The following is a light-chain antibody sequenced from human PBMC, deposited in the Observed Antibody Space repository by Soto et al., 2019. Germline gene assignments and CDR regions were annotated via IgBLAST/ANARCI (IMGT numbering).Light chain of an antibody. V-gene: IGKV3-15*01. CDR3: QQYNNWPPIT. CDR2: GAS. CDR1: QNVSSN. J-gene: IGKJ5*01. Sequence: IVMTRSASTLSVSPGGRATLSCGASQNVSSNLAWYQQKPGQAPRLLIYGASTRATGIPARFSGSGSGTEFAPTISSLQSEDFAVYYCQQYNNWPPITFGQRTRLEIK.